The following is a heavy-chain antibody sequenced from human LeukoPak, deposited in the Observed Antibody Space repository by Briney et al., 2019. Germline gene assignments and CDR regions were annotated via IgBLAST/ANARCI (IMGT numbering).Heavy chain of an antibody. Sequence: VAAVTVSCKASGDIFKKYRIFWVRQAPGQGLEGMGRIIPVLGITNNAQSFQGRVTITAAKATSTASLELSRLTSEDTAVYYCVRGGWDGYNLDYWGQGTLVIVSS. J-gene: IGHJ4*02. CDR1: GDIFKKYR. V-gene: IGHV1-69*02. CDR2: IIPVLGIT. D-gene: IGHD5-24*01. CDR3: VRGGWDGYNLDY.